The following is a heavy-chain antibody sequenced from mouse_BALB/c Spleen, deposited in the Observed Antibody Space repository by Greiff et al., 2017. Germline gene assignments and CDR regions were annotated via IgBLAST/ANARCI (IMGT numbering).Heavy chain of an antibody. CDR3: AKEGYDEEGAMDY. CDR1: GFNIKDTY. V-gene: IGHV14-3*02. J-gene: IGHJ4*01. CDR2: IDPANGNT. Sequence: EVQRVESGAELVKPGASVKLSCTASGFNIKDTYMHWVKQRPEQGLEWIGRIDPANGNTKYDPKFQGKATITADTSSNTAYLQLSSLTSEDTAVYYCAKEGYDEEGAMDYWGQGTSVTVSS. D-gene: IGHD2-2*01.